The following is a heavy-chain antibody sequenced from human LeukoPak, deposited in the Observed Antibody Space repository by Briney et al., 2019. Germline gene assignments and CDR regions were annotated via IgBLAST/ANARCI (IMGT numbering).Heavy chain of an antibody. J-gene: IGHJ5*02. V-gene: IGHV1-18*01. Sequence: ASVKFSCKASGYTFTSYGISWVRQAPGQGLEWMGWISAYNGNTNYAQKLQGRVTMTTDTSTSTAYMELRSLRSDDTAVYYCARAGETIFGAPNWFDPWGQGTLVTVSS. CDR1: GYTFTSYG. CDR2: ISAYNGNT. D-gene: IGHD3-3*01. CDR3: ARAGETIFGAPNWFDP.